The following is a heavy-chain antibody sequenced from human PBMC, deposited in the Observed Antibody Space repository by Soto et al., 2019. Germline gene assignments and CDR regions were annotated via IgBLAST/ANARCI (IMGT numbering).Heavy chain of an antibody. D-gene: IGHD3-10*01. CDR2: ISYDGSNK. Sequence: GGSLRLSCAASGFTFSSYAMHWVRQAPGKGLEWVAVISYDGSNKYYADSVKGRFTISRDNSKNTLYLQMNSLRAEDTAVYYCARDSGSYVDYWGQGTLVTFSS. V-gene: IGHV3-30-3*01. J-gene: IGHJ4*02. CDR3: ARDSGSYVDY. CDR1: GFTFSSYA.